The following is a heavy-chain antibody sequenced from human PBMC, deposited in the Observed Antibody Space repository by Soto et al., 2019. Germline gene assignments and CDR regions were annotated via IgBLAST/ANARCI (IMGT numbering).Heavy chain of an antibody. CDR2: ISSSGSTI. V-gene: IGHV3-11*01. Sequence: GGSLRLSCAASGFTVSDYYMSWIRQAPGKGLEWVSYISSSGSTIYYADSVKGRFTISRDNAKNSLYLQMNSLRAEDTAVYYCERSIGGSYYYYSYYGMDVWGQGTTVTVSS. CDR1: GFTVSDYY. J-gene: IGHJ6*02. CDR3: ERSIGGSYYYYSYYGMDV. D-gene: IGHD1-26*01.